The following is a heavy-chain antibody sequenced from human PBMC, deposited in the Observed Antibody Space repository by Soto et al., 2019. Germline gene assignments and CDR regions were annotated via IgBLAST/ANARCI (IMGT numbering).Heavy chain of an antibody. CDR1: GFTFSSYG. J-gene: IGHJ4*02. CDR3: AKGPRLAVAVTTFGY. V-gene: IGHV3-23*01. CDR2: ISGSGGST. D-gene: IGHD6-19*01. Sequence: GGSLRLSCAASGFTFSSYGMHWVRQAPGKGLEWVSAISGSGGSTYYADSVKGRFTISRDKSKNTLYLQMNSLRAEDTAVYYCAKGPRLAVAVTTFGYWGQGTLVTVSS.